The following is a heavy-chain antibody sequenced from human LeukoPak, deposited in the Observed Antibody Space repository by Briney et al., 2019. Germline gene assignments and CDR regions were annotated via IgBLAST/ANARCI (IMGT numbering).Heavy chain of an antibody. J-gene: IGHJ4*02. V-gene: IGHV4-39*01. CDR1: GGSVSSGSYY. CDR2: IYYSGST. CDR3: ARRYSYSSLPDY. D-gene: IGHD6-19*01. Sequence: SETLSLTCTVSGGSVSSGSYYWSWIRQPPGKGLEWIGSIYYSGSTYYNPSLKSRVTISVDTSKNQFSLKLSSVTAADTAVYYCARRYSYSSLPDYWGQGTLVTVSS.